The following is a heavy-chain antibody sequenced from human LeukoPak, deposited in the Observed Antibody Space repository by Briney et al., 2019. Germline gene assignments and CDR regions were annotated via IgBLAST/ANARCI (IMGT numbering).Heavy chain of an antibody. V-gene: IGHV3-13*01. Sequence: SGGSLTLSCAASGFPFSDYDMHWVRQATGEGLEWVSTIDSAGDTYYPGSVKGRFTISRDNANNSLYLQMNSLRVGDTAVYFCARERSPYYYGMDVWGQGTTVTVSS. CDR1: GFPFSDYD. CDR2: IDSAGDT. D-gene: IGHD3-16*01. J-gene: IGHJ6*02. CDR3: ARERSPYYYGMDV.